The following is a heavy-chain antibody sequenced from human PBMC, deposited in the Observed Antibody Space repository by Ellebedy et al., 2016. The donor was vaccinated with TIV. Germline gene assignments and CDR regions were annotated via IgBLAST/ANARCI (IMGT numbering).Heavy chain of an antibody. D-gene: IGHD4-17*01. V-gene: IGHV1-3*01. CDR3: ARPDYGDYGSGDYFDY. CDR2: INAGNGNT. CDR1: GYTFTSYA. Sequence: ASVKVSXXASGYTFTSYAMHWVRQAPGQRLEWMGWINAGNGNTKYSQKFQGRVTITRDTSASTAYMELSSLRSEDTAVYYCARPDYGDYGSGDYFDYWGQGTLVTVSS. J-gene: IGHJ4*02.